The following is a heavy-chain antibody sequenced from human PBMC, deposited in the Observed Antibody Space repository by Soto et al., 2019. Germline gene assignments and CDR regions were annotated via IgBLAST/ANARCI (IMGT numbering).Heavy chain of an antibody. CDR2: SNHTTAGT. CDR3: ARDITTRSYCLDV. V-gene: IGHV1-2*02. Sequence: ASVKVSCKDSGDPFSGAYIHWVRQAPGQGLEWMGCSNHTTAGTEFALKFPGRVTVTRDSPITTVDMEMNRLRSDDTCDYYFARDITTRSYCLDVWGQGTAVTVS. J-gene: IGHJ6*02. D-gene: IGHD3-10*01. CDR1: GDPFSGAY.